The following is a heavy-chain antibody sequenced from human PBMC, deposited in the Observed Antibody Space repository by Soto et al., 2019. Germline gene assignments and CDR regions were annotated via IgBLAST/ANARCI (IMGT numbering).Heavy chain of an antibody. J-gene: IGHJ4*02. V-gene: IGHV4-39*01. CDR1: GDSISSSSYY. CDR3: ARLGTGTTDY. D-gene: IGHD1-1*01. CDR2: IYYSGST. Sequence: PSETLSLTCIVSGDSISSSSYYWGWIRQPPGKGLAWIGTIYYSGSTYYNPSLKSRVTISVDTSKNQFSLKLSSLTAADTAVYYCARLGTGTTDYWGQGTLVTVSS.